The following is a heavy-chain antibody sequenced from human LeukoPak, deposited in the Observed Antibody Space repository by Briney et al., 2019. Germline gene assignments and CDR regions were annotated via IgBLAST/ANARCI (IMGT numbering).Heavy chain of an antibody. J-gene: IGHJ4*02. D-gene: IGHD4-17*01. V-gene: IGHV4-59*08. CDR3: ASGRGTVTRFDY. CDR1: GGSISSYY. CDR2: IYHSGST. Sequence: SETLSLTCTVSGGSISSYYWSWIRQPPGKGLEWIGYIYHSGSTNSNLSLKSRVTISVDTSKNQFSLKLSSVTAADTAVYYCASGRGTVTRFDYWGQGTLVTV.